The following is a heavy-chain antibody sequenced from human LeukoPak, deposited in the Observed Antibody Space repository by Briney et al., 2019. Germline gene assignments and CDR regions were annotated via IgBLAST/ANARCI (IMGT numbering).Heavy chain of an antibody. J-gene: IGHJ4*02. D-gene: IGHD6-6*01. CDR3: ANWIGSSSRDY. Sequence: GGSLRLSCAASGFTFSTYAMTWVRQAPGEGLEWVSGINSNGDEIYYADSVRGRFTISRDNSNNALYLQMDSLRAEDTAVYYCANWIGSSSRDYWGQGTLVTVSS. V-gene: IGHV3-23*01. CDR2: INSNGDEI. CDR1: GFTFSTYA.